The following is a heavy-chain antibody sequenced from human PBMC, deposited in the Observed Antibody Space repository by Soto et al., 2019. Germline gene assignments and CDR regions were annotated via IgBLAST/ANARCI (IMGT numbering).Heavy chain of an antibody. V-gene: IGHV3-23*01. CDR1: GFTFSSYS. CDR3: AKNVNSGAGSQYFDY. J-gene: IGHJ4*02. CDR2: FRSSGDDGTT. Sequence: GGSLRLSCAASGFTFSSYSMSWVRQAPGKGLEWVSGFRSSGDDGTTYYADSVKGRFTISRDNSKNTLFLQMNSLRAEDTAIYYCAKNVNSGAGSQYFDYWGQGNLVIVYS. D-gene: IGHD3-10*01.